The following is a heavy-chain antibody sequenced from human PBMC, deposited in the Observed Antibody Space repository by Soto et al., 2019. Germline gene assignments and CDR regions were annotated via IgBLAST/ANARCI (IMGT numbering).Heavy chain of an antibody. V-gene: IGHV1-18*01. CDR1: GYTFNSYG. J-gene: IGHJ3*02. D-gene: IGHD6-19*01. CDR3: ATAIAVAGDDAFDI. CDR2: ISAYNGNT. Sequence: GASVKVSCKASGYTFNSYGISWVRQAPGQGLEWMGWISAYNGNTNYAQKLQGRVTMTTDTSTSTAYMELRSLRSDDTAVYYCATAIAVAGDDAFDIWGQGTMVTVSS.